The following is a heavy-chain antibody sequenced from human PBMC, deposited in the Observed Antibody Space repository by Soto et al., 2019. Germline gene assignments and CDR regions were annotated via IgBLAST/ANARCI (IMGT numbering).Heavy chain of an antibody. CDR2: IYYSGST. CDR3: ARDLSPSSVGGEYGMDV. Sequence: QVQLQESGPGLVKPSQTLSLTCTVSGGSISSGGYYWSWIRQHPGKGLEWIGYIYYSGSTYYNPSLKSRVTISVDTSKNQFSQKLSSVTAADTAVYYCARDLSPSSVGGEYGMDVWGQGTTVTVSS. D-gene: IGHD3-10*01. CDR1: GGSISSGGYY. V-gene: IGHV4-31*03. J-gene: IGHJ6*02.